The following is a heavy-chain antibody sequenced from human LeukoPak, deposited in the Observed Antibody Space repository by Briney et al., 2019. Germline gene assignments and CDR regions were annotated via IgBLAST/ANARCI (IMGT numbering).Heavy chain of an antibody. CDR1: GGSISSGGYY. CDR3: ARAYSGYAGALDY. V-gene: IGHV4-31*03. CDR2: IYYSGST. J-gene: IGHJ4*02. Sequence: PSETLSLTCTVSGGSISSGGYYWSWIRQHPGKGLEWIGYIYYSGSTYYNPSLKSRVTISVDTSKNQFSLKLSSVTAADTAVYYCARAYSGYAGALDYWGLGTLVTVSS. D-gene: IGHD5-12*01.